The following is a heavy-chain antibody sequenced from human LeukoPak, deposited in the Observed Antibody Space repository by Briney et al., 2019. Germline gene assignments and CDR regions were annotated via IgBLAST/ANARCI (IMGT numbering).Heavy chain of an antibody. V-gene: IGHV4-31*03. CDR3: ARVGGGTYYYDSSGYWFDY. CDR1: GGSISSGGYY. Sequence: SETLSLTCTVSGGSISSGGYYWSWIRQHPGQGLEWIGYIYYSGSTYYNPSLKSRVTISVDTSKNQFSLKLSSVTAADTAVYYCARVGGGTYYYDSSGYWFDYWGQGTLVTVSS. CDR2: IYYSGST. D-gene: IGHD3-22*01. J-gene: IGHJ4*02.